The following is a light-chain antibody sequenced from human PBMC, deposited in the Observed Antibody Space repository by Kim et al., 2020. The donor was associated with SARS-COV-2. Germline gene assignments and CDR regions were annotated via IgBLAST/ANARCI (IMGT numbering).Light chain of an antibody. CDR2: LNSDGSH. V-gene: IGLV4-69*01. CDR3: QTWDTGIHV. J-gene: IGLJ3*02. Sequence: QPVLTQSPSASASLGASVNLTCTLSSRHSRNAIALHQQQPERGPRYLMKLNSDGSHTKGDGNPDLFSGSSSGAERYLTISRLESEDEADYYCQTWDTGIHVFGGGTQLTVL. CDR1: SRHSRNA.